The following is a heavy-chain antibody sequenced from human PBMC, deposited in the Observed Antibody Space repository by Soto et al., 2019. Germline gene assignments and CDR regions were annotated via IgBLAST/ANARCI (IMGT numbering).Heavy chain of an antibody. CDR2: IRSKANSYAT. CDR3: TRPYGYCTNGVCHRDDF. J-gene: IGHJ4*02. V-gene: IGHV3-73*01. CDR1: GFTFSGSA. D-gene: IGHD2-8*01. Sequence: GGSLRLSCAASGFTFSGSAMHWVRQASGKGLEWVGRIRSKANSYATAYAASVKGRFTISRDDSKNTAYLQMNSLKTEDTAVYYCTRPYGYCTNGVCHRDDFWGQGTLVTVSS.